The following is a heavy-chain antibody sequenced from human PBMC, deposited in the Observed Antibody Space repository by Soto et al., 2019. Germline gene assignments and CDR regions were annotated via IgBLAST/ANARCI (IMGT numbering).Heavy chain of an antibody. V-gene: IGHV4-4*02. J-gene: IGHJ4*02. Sequence: QVQLQESGPGLVKPSGTLSLTCAVSGGSISSSNWWSWVRQPPGKGLEWIGEIYHSGSTNYNPSLKSRVTISVGKSKNQSSLRRSSFTAADTAVYYCARGAAGFLEWLTGTYYFDYWGQGTLVTVSS. D-gene: IGHD3-3*01. CDR3: ARGAAGFLEWLTGTYYFDY. CDR1: GGSISSSNW. CDR2: IYHSGST.